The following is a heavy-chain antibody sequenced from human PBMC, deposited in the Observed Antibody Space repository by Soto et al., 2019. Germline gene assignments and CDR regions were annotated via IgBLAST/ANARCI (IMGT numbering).Heavy chain of an antibody. CDR1: GYTFTSYG. Sequence: ASVKVSCKASGYTFTSYGISWVRQAPGQGLEWMGWISAYNGNTNYAQKLQGRVTMTTDTSTSTAYMELRSLRSDDTAVYYCARFRNYDSSGYYPFWCYYGMDVWGQGTTVTVSS. J-gene: IGHJ6*02. V-gene: IGHV1-18*01. CDR2: ISAYNGNT. CDR3: ARFRNYDSSGYYPFWCYYGMDV. D-gene: IGHD3-22*01.